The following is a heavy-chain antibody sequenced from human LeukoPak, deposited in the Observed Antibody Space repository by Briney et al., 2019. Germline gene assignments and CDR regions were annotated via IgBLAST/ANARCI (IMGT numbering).Heavy chain of an antibody. J-gene: IGHJ3*02. V-gene: IGHV1-69*01. CDR3: ARSDTAMVGEDAFDI. CDR2: IIPIFGTA. CDR1: GGTFSSYA. Sequence: SVKVSCKASGGTFSSYAISWVRQAPGQGLEWMGGIIPIFGTANYAQKFQGRVTITADESTSTAYMELSSLRSEDTAVYYCARSDTAMVGEDAFDIWGQGTMVTVSS. D-gene: IGHD5-18*01.